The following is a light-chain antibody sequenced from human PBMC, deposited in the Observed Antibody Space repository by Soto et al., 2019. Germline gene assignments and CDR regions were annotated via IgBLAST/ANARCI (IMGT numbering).Light chain of an antibody. V-gene: IGKV1-33*01. Sequence: DIQMVQSPSSLSASVGDRVTITCQARQDISNSLNWYQQKPGKAPQLLIYDASNLETGVPSRFSGSGSGTDFTFTISSLQPEDIATYYCQHYGNFPPFTFGPGTKVDIK. CDR1: QDISNS. CDR2: DAS. J-gene: IGKJ3*01. CDR3: QHYGNFPPFT.